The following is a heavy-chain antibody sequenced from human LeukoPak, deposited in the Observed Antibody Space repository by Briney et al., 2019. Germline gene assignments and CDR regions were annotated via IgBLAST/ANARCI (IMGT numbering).Heavy chain of an antibody. V-gene: IGHV4-30-2*01. CDR1: GGSISSGGFY. J-gene: IGHJ6*02. CDR2: MYHSGNM. CDR3: ARDRVVVVPAAMSPRLYYYYGMDV. Sequence: SETLSLTCTVSGGSISSGGFYWSWIRQPPGKGLEWIGYMYHSGNMYYNPSLKSRVTISVDMSESQFSLRLSSVTAADTAVYYCARDRVVVVPAAMSPRLYYYYGMDVWGQGTTVTVSS. D-gene: IGHD2-2*01.